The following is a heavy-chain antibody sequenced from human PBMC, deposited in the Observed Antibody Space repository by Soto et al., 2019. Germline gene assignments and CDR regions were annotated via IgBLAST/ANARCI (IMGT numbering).Heavy chain of an antibody. D-gene: IGHD6-13*01. V-gene: IGHV1-69*04. CDR1: GGTFSSYT. J-gene: IGHJ4*02. CDR3: ARDKAADSSWQPHDY. Sequence: ASVKVSCKASGGTFSSYTISWVRQAPGQGLEWMGRITPILGIANYAQKFQGRVTITADKSTSTAYMELSSLRSEDTAVYYCARDKAADSSWQPHDYWGQGTLVTVSS. CDR2: ITPILGIA.